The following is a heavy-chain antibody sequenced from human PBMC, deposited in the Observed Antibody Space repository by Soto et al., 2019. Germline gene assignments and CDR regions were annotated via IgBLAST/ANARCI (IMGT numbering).Heavy chain of an antibody. D-gene: IGHD6-19*01. J-gene: IGHJ4*02. CDR1: GFTFGSYA. Sequence: EVQLLESGGGLVQPGGSLRLSCAASGFTFGSYAMSWVRQAPGKGLEWVSTSGTGGGTYYADSVKGRFTISRDISKNTLYLQMISLRAEDTAVYYCAKRAVAAGARYFDYWGQGTLVTVSS. CDR3: AKRAVAAGARYFDY. V-gene: IGHV3-23*01. CDR2: TSGTGGGT.